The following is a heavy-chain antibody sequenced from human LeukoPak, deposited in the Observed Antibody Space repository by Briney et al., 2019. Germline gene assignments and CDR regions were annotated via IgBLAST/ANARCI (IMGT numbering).Heavy chain of an antibody. CDR3: AKDHPYYDILTGYYKDRDAFDI. V-gene: IGHV3-23*01. Sequence: PGGSLRLSCAASGFTFSSYAMSWVRQAPGKGLEWVSAISGSGGSTYYADSVKGRFTISRDNSKNTLYLQMNSLRAEDTAVYYCAKDHPYYDILTGYYKDRDAFDIWGQGTMVTVSS. CDR1: GFTFSSYA. CDR2: ISGSGGST. J-gene: IGHJ3*02. D-gene: IGHD3-9*01.